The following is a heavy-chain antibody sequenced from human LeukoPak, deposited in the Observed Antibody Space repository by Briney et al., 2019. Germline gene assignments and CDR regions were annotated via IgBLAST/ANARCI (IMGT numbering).Heavy chain of an antibody. CDR3: TRREYSSSRRANDY. J-gene: IGHJ4*02. V-gene: IGHV3-73*01. CDR1: GFTFSGSA. D-gene: IGHD6-13*01. CDR2: IRSKANSYAT. Sequence: PGGSLRLSCAASGFTFSGSAMHWVRQASGKGLEWVGRIRSKANSYATAYAASVKGRFTISRGDSKNTAYLQMNSLKTEDTAVYYCTRREYSSSRRANDYWGQGTLVTVSS.